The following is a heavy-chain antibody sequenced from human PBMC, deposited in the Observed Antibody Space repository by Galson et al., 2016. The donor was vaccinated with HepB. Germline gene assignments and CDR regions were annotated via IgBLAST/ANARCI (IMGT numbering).Heavy chain of an antibody. CDR3: ARARHQYSSGWYVGGMDV. CDR2: ISAYNGNT. Sequence: SVKVSCKASGYTFTSYGISWVRQAPGQGLEWMGWISAYNGNTNYAQKLQGRVTMTTDTSTSTAYMELRSLRSDDTAVYSCARARHQYSSGWYVGGMDVWGQGTTVTVSS. CDR1: GYTFTSYG. D-gene: IGHD6-19*01. V-gene: IGHV1-18*01. J-gene: IGHJ6*02.